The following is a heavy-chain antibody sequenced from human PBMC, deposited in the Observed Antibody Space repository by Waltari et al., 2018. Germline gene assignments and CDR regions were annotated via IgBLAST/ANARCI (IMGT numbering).Heavy chain of an antibody. Sequence: EVQLLESGGGLAQPGGSLRLSCVASGFTFTNYAMSWVRQAPGKGLGWGLAVLSNGARTYYADSVKGRFTISRDISRNTLYLQMDSLKVEDTAVYYCARDVRVTALGNWFDPWGQGTLVTVSS. CDR2: VLSNGART. J-gene: IGHJ5*02. CDR1: GFTFTNYA. D-gene: IGHD2-21*02. V-gene: IGHV3-23*01. CDR3: ARDVRVTALGNWFDP.